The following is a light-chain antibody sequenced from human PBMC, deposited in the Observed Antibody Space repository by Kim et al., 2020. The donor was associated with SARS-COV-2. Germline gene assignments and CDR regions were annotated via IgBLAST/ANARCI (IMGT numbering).Light chain of an antibody. CDR2: DVS. Sequence: QSVTISCTGTSSGVGGYNYVAWYQQHPGKAPKLMIYDVSKRPSGVPDRFSGSKSGNTASLTISGLQAEDEADYYCCSYAGSYGVVFGGGTQLTVL. V-gene: IGLV2-11*01. CDR1: SSGVGGYNY. CDR3: CSYAGSYGVV. J-gene: IGLJ2*01.